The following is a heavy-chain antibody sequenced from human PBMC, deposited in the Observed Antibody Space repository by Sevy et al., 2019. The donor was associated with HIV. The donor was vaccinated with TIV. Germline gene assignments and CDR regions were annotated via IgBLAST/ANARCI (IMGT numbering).Heavy chain of an antibody. Sequence: SETLSLTCTVSGGSISSYYWSWIRQPPGKGLEWIGYIYYSGSTNYNPSLKSRVTISVDTSKNQFALKLSSVTAADTAVYYCARDRGAWGVWGKGTTVTVSS. CDR1: GGSISSYY. J-gene: IGHJ6*04. D-gene: IGHD3-16*01. CDR2: IYYSGST. CDR3: ARDRGAWGV. V-gene: IGHV4-59*01.